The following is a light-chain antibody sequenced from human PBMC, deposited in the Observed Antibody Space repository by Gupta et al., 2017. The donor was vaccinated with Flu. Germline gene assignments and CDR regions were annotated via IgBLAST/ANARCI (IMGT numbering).Light chain of an antibody. CDR1: LGHFSRIPY. Sequence: CGLCLGHFSRIPYPTGYQQTPDQAPRMLIFSTNTRSSGVPDRFSGSILGHNTAPTITGAQTYDEADYYCLLSMGSGISVFGGGTKLTVL. CDR2: STN. J-gene: IGLJ3*02. V-gene: IGLV8-61*01. CDR3: LLSMGSGISV.